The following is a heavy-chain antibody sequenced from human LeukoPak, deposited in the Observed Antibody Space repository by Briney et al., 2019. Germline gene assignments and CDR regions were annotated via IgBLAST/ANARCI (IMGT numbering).Heavy chain of an antibody. Sequence: GSLRPSWGGSWFPLKSFSMNWVRQAPGEGVGGVSYISSRSSTIYYADSVKGRFTISRDNAKNSLYLQMNSLRAEDTAVYYCRGVDTASPGDYWGQGTLVTVSS. CDR2: ISSRSSTI. CDR3: RGVDTASPGDY. CDR1: WFPLKSFS. J-gene: IGHJ4*02. V-gene: IGHV3-48*01. D-gene: IGHD5-18*01.